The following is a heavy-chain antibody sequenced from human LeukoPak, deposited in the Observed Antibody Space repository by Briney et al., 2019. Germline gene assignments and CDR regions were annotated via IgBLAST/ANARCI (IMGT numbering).Heavy chain of an antibody. J-gene: IGHJ6*02. D-gene: IGHD6-13*01. Sequence: GGSLRLSCAASGFTFSRFNMNWVRQAPGKGLEWVSYISSSSSTIYYADSVKGRFTISRDNAKNSLYLQRNSLRAEDTAVYYCARDRQQLAALDVWGQGTTVTVSS. CDR1: GFTFSRFN. CDR3: ARDRQQLAALDV. V-gene: IGHV3-48*04. CDR2: ISSSSSTI.